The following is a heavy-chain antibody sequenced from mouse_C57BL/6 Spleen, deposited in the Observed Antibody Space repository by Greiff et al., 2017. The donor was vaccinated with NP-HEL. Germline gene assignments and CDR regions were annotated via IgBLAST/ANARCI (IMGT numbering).Heavy chain of an antibody. CDR2: IYPGDGDT. J-gene: IGHJ3*01. CDR1: GYAFSSSW. D-gene: IGHD3-2*02. Sequence: QVQLQQSGPELVKPGASVKISCKASGYAFSSSWMNWVKQRPGKGLEWIGRIYPGDGDTNYNGKFKGKATLTADKSSSTAYMQLSSLTSEDSAVYFYARSAQATLAWFAYWGQGTLVTVSA. CDR3: ARSAQATLAWFAY. V-gene: IGHV1-82*01.